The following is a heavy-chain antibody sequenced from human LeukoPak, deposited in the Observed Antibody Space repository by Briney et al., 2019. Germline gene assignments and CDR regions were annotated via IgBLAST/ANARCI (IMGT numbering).Heavy chain of an antibody. CDR3: ARDRRYYYGSGSYPRDDAFDI. J-gene: IGHJ3*02. CDR2: IYYSGST. Sequence: SETLSLTCTVSGGSISSSSYYWGWIRQPPGKGLEWIGSIYYSGSTYYNPSLKSRVTISVDTSKNQFSLKLSSVTAADTAVYYCARDRRYYYGSGSYPRDDAFDIWGQGTMVTVSS. V-gene: IGHV4-39*07. CDR1: GGSISSSSYY. D-gene: IGHD3-10*01.